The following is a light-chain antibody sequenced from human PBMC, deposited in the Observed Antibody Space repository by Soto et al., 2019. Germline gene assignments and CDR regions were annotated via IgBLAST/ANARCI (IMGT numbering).Light chain of an antibody. CDR2: GAS. Sequence: EILITQSPATLSVYPWETATLSCSASQGVSSNLAWYQHKPGQAPRLLIFGASTRATGIPARFSGSGSGTDFILTISSLGPEDFAVYYCLQRNNWPPWTCGQGTKVDIK. V-gene: IGKV3-15*01. CDR3: LQRNNWPPWT. CDR1: QGVSSN. J-gene: IGKJ1*01.